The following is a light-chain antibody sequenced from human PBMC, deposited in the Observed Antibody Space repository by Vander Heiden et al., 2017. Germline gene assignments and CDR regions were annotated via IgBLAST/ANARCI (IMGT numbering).Light chain of an antibody. CDR1: SSNIGNNY. Sequence: QPVLTQPPSVSTAPGQKVTISCSGSSSNIGNNYVSWYQQLPGTAPKLLIYDNNKRPSGIPDRFSGSKSGTSATLGITGLQSGDEADYYCGTWDSSLSALVFGGGTKLTVL. V-gene: IGLV1-51*01. CDR2: DNN. J-gene: IGLJ3*02. CDR3: GTWDSSLSALV.